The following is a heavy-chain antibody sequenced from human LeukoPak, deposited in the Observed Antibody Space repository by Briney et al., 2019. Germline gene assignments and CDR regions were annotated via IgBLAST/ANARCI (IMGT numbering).Heavy chain of an antibody. CDR3: APGYGSGSY. Sequence: GGSLRLSCVASGFTFSSYAMSWVRQAPGKGLEWVSSISVGDGSTYYADSVKGRFTISRDNSKNTLYLQMNSLRAEDTAVYYCAPGYGSGSYWGQGTLVTVSS. V-gene: IGHV3-23*01. CDR1: GFTFSSYA. D-gene: IGHD3-10*01. J-gene: IGHJ4*02. CDR2: ISVGDGST.